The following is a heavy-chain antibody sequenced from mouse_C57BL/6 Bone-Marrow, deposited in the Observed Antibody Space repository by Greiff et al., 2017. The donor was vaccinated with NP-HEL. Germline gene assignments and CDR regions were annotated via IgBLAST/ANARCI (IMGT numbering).Heavy chain of an antibody. CDR1: GYSFTDYN. D-gene: IGHD2-1*01. V-gene: IGHV1-39*01. CDR3: ARLEVGNGY. Sequence: VHVKQSGPELVKPGASVKISCKASGYSFTDYNMNWVKQSNGKSLEWIGVINTNYGNTSYNQKFKGKATLTVDQSSSTAYMQLNSLTSEDSAVYYCARLEVGNGYWGQGTTLTVSA. J-gene: IGHJ2*01. CDR2: INTNYGNT.